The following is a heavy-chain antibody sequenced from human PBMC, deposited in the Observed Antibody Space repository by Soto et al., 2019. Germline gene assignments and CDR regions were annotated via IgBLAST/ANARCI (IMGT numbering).Heavy chain of an antibody. Sequence: GGSLRLSCAACGFTFTNAWINWVRQAQGKGLEWVGRIKSKTDGGTTDYAEPVKGRFAISRDDSNNMVYLQMNSLKIEDTAVYYCTTDSYSTIIIVRFDYWGHGTLVTVSS. CDR1: GFTFTNAW. CDR3: TTDSYSTIIIVRFDY. V-gene: IGHV3-15*07. J-gene: IGHJ4*01. CDR2: IKSKTDGGTT. D-gene: IGHD3-22*01.